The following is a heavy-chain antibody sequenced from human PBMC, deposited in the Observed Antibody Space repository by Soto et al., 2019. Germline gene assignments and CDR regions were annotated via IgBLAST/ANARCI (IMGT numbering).Heavy chain of an antibody. Sequence: QVQLVQSGAEVKKPGSSVKVSCKASGGTFSSYAISWVRQAPGQGLEWMGGIIPIFGTANYAQKFQGRVTITADESTSTAYMELSSLRSEDTAVYYCARSGYYGSGSYLEAWFDPWGQGTLVTVSS. CDR1: GGTFSSYA. D-gene: IGHD3-10*01. J-gene: IGHJ5*02. CDR3: ARSGYYGSGSYLEAWFDP. V-gene: IGHV1-69*12. CDR2: IIPIFGTA.